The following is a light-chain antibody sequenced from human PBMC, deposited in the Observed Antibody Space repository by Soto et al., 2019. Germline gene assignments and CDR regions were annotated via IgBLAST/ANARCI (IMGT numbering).Light chain of an antibody. CDR2: DNN. J-gene: IGLJ2*01. V-gene: IGLV1-51*01. CDR1: SSNIENDY. CDR3: GTWDSNLSAVV. Sequence: QSVLTQPPSVSAAPGQKVTISCSGSSSNIENDYVSWYQQLPGTAPKLLIYDNNKRPSGIPDRFSGSKSGTSATLVITGLQTGDEADYYCGTWDSNLSAVVFGGGTQLTVL.